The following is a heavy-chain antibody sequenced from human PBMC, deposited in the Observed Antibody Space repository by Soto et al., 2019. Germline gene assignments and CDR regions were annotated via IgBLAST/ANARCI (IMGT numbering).Heavy chain of an antibody. J-gene: IGHJ4*02. CDR1: GGSISSGDYY. Sequence: QVQLQQSGAGLLKPSQTLSLTCTVSGGSISSGDYYWSWIRQPPGKGLEWIGYIYYSGSTYYNPSLKRRVTISVDTSKNQFSLKLSSVTAADTAVYYCARAVYSYGYGVGDWGQGTLVTVSS. D-gene: IGHD5-18*01. CDR3: ARAVYSYGYGVGD. V-gene: IGHV4-30-4*01. CDR2: IYYSGST.